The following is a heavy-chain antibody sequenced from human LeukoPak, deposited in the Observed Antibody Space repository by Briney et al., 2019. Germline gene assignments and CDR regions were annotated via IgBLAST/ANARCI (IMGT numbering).Heavy chain of an antibody. D-gene: IGHD1-26*01. CDR2: ISWNTNSI. V-gene: IGHV3-9*01. Sequence: SVTLLCAPSGFTFYVYAMQCARHARGEGVECVSGISWNTNSIDYADSVKGRFTISRDNAKNSLYLQMNSLRAEDTALYYCAKDKSDSGSQIDYWGQGTLVTVSS. CDR3: AKDKSDSGSQIDY. J-gene: IGHJ4*02. CDR1: GFTFYVYA.